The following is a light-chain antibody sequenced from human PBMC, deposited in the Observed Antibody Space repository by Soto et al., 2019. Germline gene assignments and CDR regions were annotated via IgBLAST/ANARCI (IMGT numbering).Light chain of an antibody. CDR3: LQRSDWRT. V-gene: IGKV3-15*01. CDR1: QSISGN. Sequence: EIVMTQSPGTLSVSPGERATLSCRASQSISGNLVWYQQKPGQAPRLLIYGASTRATGIPARFSGSGSGTEFTLTISRLEPEDFAVYYCLQRSDWRTFGRGTKVEIK. J-gene: IGKJ1*01. CDR2: GAS.